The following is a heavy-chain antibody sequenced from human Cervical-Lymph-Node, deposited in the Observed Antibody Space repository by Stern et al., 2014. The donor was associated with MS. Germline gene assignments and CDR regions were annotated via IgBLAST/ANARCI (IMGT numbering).Heavy chain of an antibody. J-gene: IGHJ2*01. Sequence: QVQLVQSGPGLVKPSQTLSLTCAISGDSVSSNSAAWNWIRQSPSRGLEWLGRTYHRAKWYKDYAVSMKSRITNNPDTSKNQFSLQLNSVTPEDTAVYYCARDPWLWWYFDLWGRGTLVTVSS. D-gene: IGHD3-22*01. CDR2: TYHRAKWYK. V-gene: IGHV6-1*01. CDR1: GDSVSSNSAA. CDR3: ARDPWLWWYFDL.